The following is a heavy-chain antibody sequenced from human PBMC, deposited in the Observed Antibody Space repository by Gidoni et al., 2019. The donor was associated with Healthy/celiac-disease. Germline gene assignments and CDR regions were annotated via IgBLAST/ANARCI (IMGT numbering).Heavy chain of an antibody. D-gene: IGHD3-10*01. CDR1: GGSISSGSYS. V-gene: IGHV4-61*02. J-gene: IGHJ4*02. CDR3: ARDLLGSGSTL. Sequence: QVQLQESGPGLVKPSQTLSLTCTVSGGSISSGSYSWSWIRQPAGKGLEWIRRIYTSGSTNYNPSLKSRVTISVDTSKNQFSLKLSSVTAADTAVYYCARDLLGSGSTLWGQGTLVTVSS. CDR2: IYTSGST.